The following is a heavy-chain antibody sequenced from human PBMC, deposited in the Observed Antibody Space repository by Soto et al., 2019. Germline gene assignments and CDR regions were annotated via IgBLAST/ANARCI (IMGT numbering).Heavy chain of an antibody. D-gene: IGHD2-21*01. V-gene: IGHV3-30*18. CDR3: GKGLAHMADH. CDR2: ILDDGSKE. Sequence: PEGSLRLCCTDSGFSFSTYVMDWVRHAPGKGLGWVERILDDGSKEYYADPVKCRFAISIDNSKNTRYLQMHRLRVEDTAVYFCGKGLAHMADHRGQGTPVTASS. CDR1: GFSFSTYV. J-gene: IGHJ4*02.